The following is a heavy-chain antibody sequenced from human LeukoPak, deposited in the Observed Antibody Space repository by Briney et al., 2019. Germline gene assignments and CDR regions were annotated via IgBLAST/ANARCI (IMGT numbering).Heavy chain of an antibody. CDR1: GFTFSTYW. J-gene: IGHJ4*02. D-gene: IGHD3-22*01. CDR3: ARDSSGYQ. Sequence: GASLRLSCAASGFTFSTYWMSWVRQAPGKGLEWVANIKEDGSEKYYGDSVKGRFTISRDNAKNSLYLQMNSLRAEDTAVYYCARDSSGYQWGQGTLVTVSS. V-gene: IGHV3-7*01. CDR2: IKEDGSEK.